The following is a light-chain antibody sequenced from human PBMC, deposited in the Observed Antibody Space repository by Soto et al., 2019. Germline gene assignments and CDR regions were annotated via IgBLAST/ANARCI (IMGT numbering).Light chain of an antibody. V-gene: IGKV2-30*01. CDR1: QSLAYSDGNTY. CDR3: MQGTHWPSYT. Sequence: DVVMTQSPLSLPVTLGQPASISCRSSQSLAYSDGNTYLNWFQQRPGQSPRRLIYKVFKRDSGVPDRFSGSGSGTDFTLKISRVEAEDVGVYYCMQGTHWPSYTFGQGTKLEIK. J-gene: IGKJ2*01. CDR2: KVF.